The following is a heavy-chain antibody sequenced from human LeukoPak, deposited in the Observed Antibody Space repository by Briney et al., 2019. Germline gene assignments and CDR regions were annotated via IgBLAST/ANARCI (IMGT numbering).Heavy chain of an antibody. CDR3: AKGSSSSRPYYFDY. CDR2: ITDSSTST. J-gene: IGHJ4*02. D-gene: IGHD6-13*01. CDR1: GFTFNNYV. V-gene: IGHV3-23*01. Sequence: GGSLRLSCAASGFTFNNYVMNWVRQAPGKGLEWFSAITDSSTSTYYADSVKGRFTISRHNSKNTLYLQMNSLRAEDTAVYYCAKGSSSSRPYYFDYWGQGTLVTVSS.